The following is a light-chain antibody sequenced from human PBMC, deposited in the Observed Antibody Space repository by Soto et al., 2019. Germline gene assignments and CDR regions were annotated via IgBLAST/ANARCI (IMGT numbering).Light chain of an antibody. Sequence: QSALTQPASVSGSPGQSITISCSGSSSDIGAYNYVSWYQQHPGRAPKLMIYEVSNRPSGVSVRFSGSKSGNTASLTISGLQAEDEADYYCTSFTSTTTLGLFGGGTKLTVL. V-gene: IGLV2-14*01. J-gene: IGLJ2*01. CDR3: TSFTSTTTLGL. CDR2: EVS. CDR1: SSDIGAYNY.